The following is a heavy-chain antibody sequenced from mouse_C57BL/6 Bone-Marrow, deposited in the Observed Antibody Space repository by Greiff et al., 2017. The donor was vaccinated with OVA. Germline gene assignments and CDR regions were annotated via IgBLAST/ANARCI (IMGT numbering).Heavy chain of an antibody. J-gene: IGHJ2*01. CDR3: TYGNRFDY. D-gene: IGHD2-1*01. CDR2: IDPENGDT. V-gene: IGHV14-4*01. CDR1: GFNIKDDY. Sequence: VQLQQSGAELVRPGASVKLSCTASGFNIKDDYMHWVKQRPEQGLEWIGWIDPENGDTEYASKFQGKATITADTSSNTAYLQLSSLTSEDTAVYYCTYGNRFDYWGQGTTLTVSS.